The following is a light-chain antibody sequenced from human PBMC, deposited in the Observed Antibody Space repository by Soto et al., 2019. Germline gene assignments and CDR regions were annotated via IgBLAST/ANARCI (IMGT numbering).Light chain of an antibody. CDR1: QRVGSDY. CDR2: DAS. V-gene: IGKV3-20*01. CDR3: QQYNNLPYT. Sequence: EIVLTQSPGTLSLSPGERASLSCRASQRVGSDYVAWFQQKPGQAPRLLISDASRRATGVPDRFSGGGSGTSFTLTISSLQPEDIGTYFCQQYNNLPYTFGQGTKLEIK. J-gene: IGKJ2*01.